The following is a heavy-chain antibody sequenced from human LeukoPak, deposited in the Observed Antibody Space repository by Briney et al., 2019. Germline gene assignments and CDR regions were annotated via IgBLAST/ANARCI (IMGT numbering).Heavy chain of an antibody. D-gene: IGHD3-3*01. CDR1: GGSISSSSYY. CDR3: ANNEWSGYYFEY. J-gene: IGHJ4*02. CDR2: IYSSGST. V-gene: IGHV4-39*01. Sequence: SETLSLTCTVSGGSISSSSYYWGWIRQPPGKGLEWIGSIYSSGSTYYNPSLKSRVTISVDTSKNQFSLKLSSVTAADTAVYYCANNEWSGYYFEYWGQGTLVPVSS.